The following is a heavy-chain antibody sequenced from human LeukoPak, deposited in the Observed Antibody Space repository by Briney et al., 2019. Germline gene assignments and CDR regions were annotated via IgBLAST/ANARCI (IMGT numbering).Heavy chain of an antibody. J-gene: IGHJ4*02. CDR3: AKAARPMDIVATIFNYFDY. D-gene: IGHD5-12*01. CDR1: GFTFSSYA. CDR2: ISGSGGST. V-gene: IGHV3-23*01. Sequence: PGGSLRLSCAASGFTFSSYAMSWVRQAPGKGLEWVSAISGSGGSTYYAGSVKGRFTISRDNSKNTLYLQMNSLRAEGTAVYYCAKAARPMDIVATIFNYFDYWGQGTLVTVSS.